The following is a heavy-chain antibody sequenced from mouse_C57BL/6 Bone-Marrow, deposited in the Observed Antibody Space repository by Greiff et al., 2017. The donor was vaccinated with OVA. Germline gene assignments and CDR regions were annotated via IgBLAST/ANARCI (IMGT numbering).Heavy chain of an antibody. D-gene: IGHD1-1*01. CDR3: ARAGAVVSYWYFDV. Sequence: QVQLQQPGTELVKPGASVKLSCKASGYTFTSYWMHWVKQRPGQGLEWIGNINPSNGGTNYNEKFKSKATLTVDKSSSTAYMQLSSLTSEDSAVYYGARAGAVVSYWYFDVWGTGTTVTVSS. CDR1: GYTFTSYW. V-gene: IGHV1-53*01. J-gene: IGHJ1*03. CDR2: INPSNGGT.